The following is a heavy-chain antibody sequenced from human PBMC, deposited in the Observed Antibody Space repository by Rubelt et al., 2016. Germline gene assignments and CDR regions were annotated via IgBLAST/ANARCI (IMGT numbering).Heavy chain of an antibody. CDR2: VYYSGST. Sequence: QVQLQESGPGLVKPSETLSLTCTVSGGSISSYYWSWIRQPPGTGLEWIGYVYYSGSTNYNPYLQIRVTISVDTCKNQVSLKLSSVTAADTAVYYCARDLNDSLDYWGQGTLVTVSS. D-gene: IGHD3-3*01. CDR1: GGSISSYY. V-gene: IGHV4-59*01. J-gene: IGHJ4*02. CDR3: ARDLNDSLDY.